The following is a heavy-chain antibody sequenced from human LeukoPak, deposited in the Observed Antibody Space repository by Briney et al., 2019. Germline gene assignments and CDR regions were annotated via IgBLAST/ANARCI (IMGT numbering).Heavy chain of an antibody. V-gene: IGHV3-53*01. J-gene: IGHJ6*03. CDR1: GFTVSSNY. Sequence: PGGSLRLSCAASGFTVSSNYMSWVRQAPGKGLEWVSVIYSGGSTYYADSVKGRFTISRDNSKNTLYLQMNSLRAEDTAAYYCARRVATPPYYYYYYMDVWGKGTTVTVSS. CDR2: IYSGGST. CDR3: ARRVATPPYYYYYYMDV. D-gene: IGHD2-15*01.